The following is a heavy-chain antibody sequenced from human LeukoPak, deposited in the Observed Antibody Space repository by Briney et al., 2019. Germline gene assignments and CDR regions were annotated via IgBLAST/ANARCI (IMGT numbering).Heavy chain of an antibody. Sequence: GGSLRLSCAASGFTVSSYSMNWVRQAPGKGLEWVSSISSSSSYIYYADSVKGRFTISRDHAKNSLYLQMNSLRAEDTAVYYCARDYYYDSSGYYRGPDAFDIWGQGTMVTVSS. CDR2: ISSSSSYI. J-gene: IGHJ3*02. D-gene: IGHD3-22*01. CDR1: GFTVSSYS. CDR3: ARDYYYDSSGYYRGPDAFDI. V-gene: IGHV3-21*01.